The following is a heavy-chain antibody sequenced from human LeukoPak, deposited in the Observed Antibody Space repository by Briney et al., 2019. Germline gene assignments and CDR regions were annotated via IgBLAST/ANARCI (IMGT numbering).Heavy chain of an antibody. Sequence: SETLSLTCTVSGGSISSYYWSWIRQPPGRGLEWIGYIYYSGSTNYNPSLKSRVTISVDTSKNQFSLKLSSVTAADTAVYYCARGSEDIVVVPAARNYYFDYWGQGTLVTVSS. CDR1: GGSISSYY. V-gene: IGHV4-59*12. D-gene: IGHD2-2*01. J-gene: IGHJ4*02. CDR2: IYYSGST. CDR3: ARGSEDIVVVPAARNYYFDY.